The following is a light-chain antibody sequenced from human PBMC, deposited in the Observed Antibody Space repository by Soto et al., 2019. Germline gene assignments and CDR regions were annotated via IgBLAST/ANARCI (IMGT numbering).Light chain of an antibody. CDR2: EVT. J-gene: IGLJ3*02. CDR3: SSYSASNNFYFV. CDR1: SSDVGGYNY. V-gene: IGLV2-8*01. Sequence: QSALTQPPSASGSPGQSVTISCTGTSSDVGGYNYVSWYQQYPGRAPKLMIYEVTKRPSGVPDRFSGSKSGNTASLTAPGLHAEDEADYYCSSYSASNNFYFVFGGGTKLTVL.